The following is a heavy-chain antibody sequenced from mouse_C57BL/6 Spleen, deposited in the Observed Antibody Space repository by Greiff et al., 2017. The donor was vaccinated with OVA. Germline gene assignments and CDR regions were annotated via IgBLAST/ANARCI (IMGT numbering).Heavy chain of an antibody. D-gene: IGHD1-1*02. V-gene: IGHV1-66*01. Sequence: VKLVESGPELVKPGASVKISCKASGYSFTSYYIHWVKQRPGQGLEWIGWIYPGSGNTKYNEKFKGKATLTADTSSSTAYMQLSSLTSEDSAVYYCARRRWDAMDYWGQGTSVTVSS. CDR2: IYPGSGNT. CDR1: GYSFTSYY. J-gene: IGHJ4*01. CDR3: ARRRWDAMDY.